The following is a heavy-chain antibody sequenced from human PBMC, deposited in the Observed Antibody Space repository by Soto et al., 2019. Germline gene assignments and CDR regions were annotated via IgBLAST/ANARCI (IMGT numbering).Heavy chain of an antibody. D-gene: IGHD1-26*01. CDR3: TRYIMGAPDAFDI. V-gene: IGHV5-51*01. CDR2: IYPGDSDT. J-gene: IGHJ3*02. Sequence: GESLKISFKGFGCTFTTYWIGWVRQMPGKGLEMMGIIYPGDSDTKYSPSFQGKVTLAAAKTISTAYLQWSSLKASDIDKYYCTRYIMGAPDAFDIWGQGTTVTVSS. CDR1: GCTFTTYW.